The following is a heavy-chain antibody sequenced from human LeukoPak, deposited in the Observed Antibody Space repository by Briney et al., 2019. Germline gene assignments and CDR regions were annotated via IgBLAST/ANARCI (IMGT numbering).Heavy chain of an antibody. V-gene: IGHV4-39*07. CDR1: GASISSGRNY. Sequence: SETLSLTCTVSGASISSGRNYWGWVRQSTGKGLEWIASVYFSGSSQYNPSLVSRAFISVDSSKNQVSLTLKSVTAADTAVYYCARDLGFADPFDCWGQGTRVTVSS. D-gene: IGHD3-16*01. J-gene: IGHJ4*02. CDR2: VYFSGSS. CDR3: ARDLGFADPFDC.